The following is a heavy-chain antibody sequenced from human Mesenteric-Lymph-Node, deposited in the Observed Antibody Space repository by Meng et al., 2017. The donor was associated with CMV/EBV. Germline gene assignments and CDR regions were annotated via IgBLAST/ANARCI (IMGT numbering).Heavy chain of an antibody. CDR2: IRYDGSNK. V-gene: IGHV3-30*02. CDR3: AKEGNSRYYYGMDV. D-gene: IGHD3-16*02. Sequence: GESLKISCAASGFTFSSYGMHWVRQAPGKGLEWVAFIRYDGSNKYYADSVKGRFTISRGNSKNTLYLQMNSLRAEDTAVYYCAKEGNSRYYYGMDVWGQGTTVTVSS. J-gene: IGHJ6*02. CDR1: GFTFSSYG.